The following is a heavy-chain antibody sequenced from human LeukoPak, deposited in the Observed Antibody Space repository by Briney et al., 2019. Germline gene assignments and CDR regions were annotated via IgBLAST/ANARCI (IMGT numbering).Heavy chain of an antibody. J-gene: IGHJ4*02. CDR1: GFTFSSYS. CDR3: ARDRFPPGYSSNWYYFDY. CDR2: ISSSSSTI. Sequence: GGSLRLSCAASGFTFSSYSMNWVRQAPGKGLEWVSYISSSSSTIYYADSVKGRFTISRDNAKNPLFLQLNSLRAEDTAVYYCARDRFPPGYSSNWYYFDYWGQGTLVTVSS. V-gene: IGHV3-48*04. D-gene: IGHD6-13*01.